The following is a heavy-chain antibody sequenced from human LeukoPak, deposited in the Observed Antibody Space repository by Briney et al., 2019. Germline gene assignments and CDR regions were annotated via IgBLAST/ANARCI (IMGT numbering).Heavy chain of an antibody. CDR2: INHSGST. J-gene: IGHJ4*02. D-gene: IGHD3-10*01. Sequence: PSETLSLTCAVYGGSFSGYYWSWIRQPPGKGLEWIEEINHSGSTNYNPSLKSRVIISVDTSKNQFSLKLSSVTAADTAVYYCARGGGYYGSGSPFDYWGQGTLVTVSS. V-gene: IGHV4-34*01. CDR3: ARGGGYYGSGSPFDY. CDR1: GGSFSGYY.